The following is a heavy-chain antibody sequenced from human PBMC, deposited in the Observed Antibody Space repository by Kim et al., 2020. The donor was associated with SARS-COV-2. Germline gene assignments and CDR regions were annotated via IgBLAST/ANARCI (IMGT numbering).Heavy chain of an antibody. D-gene: IGHD3-16*01. J-gene: IGHJ4*02. CDR1: GFTFSSYE. V-gene: IGHV3-48*03. CDR2: ISSSGSTI. Sequence: GGSLRLSCAASGFTFSSYEMNWVRQAPGKGLEWVSYISSSGSTIYYADSVKGRFTISRDNAKNSLYLQMNSLRAEDTAVYYCARDWAEVWGSYALDYWGQGTLVTVSS. CDR3: ARDWAEVWGSYALDY.